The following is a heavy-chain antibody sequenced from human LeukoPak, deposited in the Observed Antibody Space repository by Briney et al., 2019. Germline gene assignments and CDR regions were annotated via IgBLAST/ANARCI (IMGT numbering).Heavy chain of an antibody. D-gene: IGHD3-3*01. CDR3: ARSGASGPEAYYYYYYMDV. J-gene: IGHJ6*03. CDR1: GFTVSSNY. CDR2: IKQDGGEK. V-gene: IGHV3-7*01. Sequence: PGGSLRLSCAASGFTVSSNYMSWVRQAPGKGLEWVANIKQDGGEKYYVDSVKGRFTISRDNAKNSLYLQMNSLRAEDTAVYYCARSGASGPEAYYYYYYMDVWGKGTTVTVSS.